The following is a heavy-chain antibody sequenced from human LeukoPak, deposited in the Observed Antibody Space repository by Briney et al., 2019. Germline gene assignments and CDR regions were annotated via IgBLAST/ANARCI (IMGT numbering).Heavy chain of an antibody. CDR3: ARYSVGPPVDF. V-gene: IGHV5-10-1*01. D-gene: IGHD2-15*01. CDR2: IDPSDSYT. Sequence: GESLKISCKASGYNFTDYWISWVRQVPGNGLEWMGRIDPSDSYTNYSPSFQGHVTISADKSITTAYLQWRSLMASDTAMYYCARYSVGPPVDFWGRGTLVTVSS. CDR1: GYNFTDYW. J-gene: IGHJ4*02.